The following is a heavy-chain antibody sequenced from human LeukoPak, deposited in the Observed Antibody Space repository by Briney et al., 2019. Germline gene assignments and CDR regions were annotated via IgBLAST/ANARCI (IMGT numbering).Heavy chain of an antibody. D-gene: IGHD2-15*01. CDR1: GFTFSSYS. CDR2: ISSSSSYI. J-gene: IGHJ4*02. Sequence: GGSLRLSCAASGFTFSSYSMNWVRQAPGKGLEWVSSISSSSSYIYYADSVKGRFTISRDNAKNSLYLQMNSLRAEDTAVYYCARDSDCSGGSCHWGVFDYWGQGTLVTVSS. V-gene: IGHV3-21*01. CDR3: ARDSDCSGGSCHWGVFDY.